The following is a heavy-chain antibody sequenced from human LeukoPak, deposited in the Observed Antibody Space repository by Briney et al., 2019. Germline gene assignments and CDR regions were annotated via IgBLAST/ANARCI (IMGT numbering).Heavy chain of an antibody. CDR2: IYYSGHT. J-gene: IGHJ5*02. CDR1: GGSISSGDYY. CDR3: PRDWDSTWFDP. D-gene: IGHD4-11*01. V-gene: IGHV4-30-4*01. Sequence: PSQTLSLTCAVSGGSISSGDYYWSWIRQPPGKGLEWIGYIYYSGHTYYNPSLKSRVTISVDTSKNQFSLKLTSVTAADTAMYYCPRDWDSTWFDPWGQGTLVTVSS.